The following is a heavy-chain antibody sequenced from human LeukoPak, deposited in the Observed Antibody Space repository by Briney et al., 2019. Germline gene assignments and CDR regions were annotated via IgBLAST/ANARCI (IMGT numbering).Heavy chain of an antibody. D-gene: IGHD6-19*01. Sequence: GGSLRLSCAASGFTFSNYAMSWVRQAPGKGLEWVSTISGSGGSTHYADSAKGRFTISRDNSKNTLCLQMNSLRAGDTAVYYCAKDRRTDYRGAWYWGQGTLVSVSS. CDR3: AKDRRTDYRGAWY. CDR1: GFTFSNYA. J-gene: IGHJ4*02. CDR2: ISGSGGST. V-gene: IGHV3-23*01.